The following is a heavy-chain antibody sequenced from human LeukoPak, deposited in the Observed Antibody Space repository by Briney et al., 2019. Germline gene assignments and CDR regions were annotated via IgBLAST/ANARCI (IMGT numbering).Heavy chain of an antibody. CDR2: MNPNSGNT. CDR3: ARGANVWRGYYSYYYYYYMDV. D-gene: IGHD3-3*01. CDR1: GYTFTSYD. J-gene: IGHJ6*03. Sequence: ASVKVSCKASGYTFTSYDINWVRQATGQGLEWMGWMNPNSGNTGYAQKFQGRVTMTRNTSISTAYMELSSLRSEDTAVYYCARGANVWRGYYSYYYYYYMDVWGKGTTVTVSS. V-gene: IGHV1-8*01.